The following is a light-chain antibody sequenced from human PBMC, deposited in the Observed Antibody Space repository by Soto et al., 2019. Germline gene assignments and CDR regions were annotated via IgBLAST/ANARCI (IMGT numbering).Light chain of an antibody. J-gene: IGKJ5*01. Sequence: DIQMTQSPSTLSASVGDRVTITCRASQSISNLLAWYQQTPGRAPTLLIYKASTLESGVPSRFSGSGSGTEFTLTISSLQPDDAATYYCQQYSSYPLTFGQGTRLEIK. CDR2: KAS. V-gene: IGKV1-5*03. CDR1: QSISNL. CDR3: QQYSSYPLT.